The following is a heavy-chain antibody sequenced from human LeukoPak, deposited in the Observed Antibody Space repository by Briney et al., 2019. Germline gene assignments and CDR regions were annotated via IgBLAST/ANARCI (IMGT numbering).Heavy chain of an antibody. D-gene: IGHD6-13*01. CDR2: IYYSGST. CDR1: GGSISSGGYY. CDR3: ARGEVAAAGTLNWFDP. J-gene: IGHJ5*01. V-gene: IGHV4-31*03. Sequence: SETLSLTCTVSGGSISSGGYYWSWIRQHPGKGLEWIGYIYYSGSTYYNPSLKSRVTISVDTSKNQFSLKLSSVTAADTAVYYCARGEVAAAGTLNWFDPWGQGTLVTVSS.